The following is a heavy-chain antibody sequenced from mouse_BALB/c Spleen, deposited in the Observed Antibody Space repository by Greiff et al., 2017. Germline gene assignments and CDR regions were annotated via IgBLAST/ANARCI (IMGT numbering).Heavy chain of an antibody. V-gene: IGHV5-6-4*01. J-gene: IGHJ2*01. CDR3: TRDDYRYDY. Sequence: EVQGVESGGGLVKPGGSLKLSCAASGFTFSSYTMSWVRQTPEKRLEWVATISSGGSYTYYPDSVKGRFTISRDNAKNTLYLQMSSLKSEDTAMYYCTRDDYRYDYWGQGTTLTVSS. CDR2: ISSGGSYT. CDR1: GFTFSSYT. D-gene: IGHD2-14*01.